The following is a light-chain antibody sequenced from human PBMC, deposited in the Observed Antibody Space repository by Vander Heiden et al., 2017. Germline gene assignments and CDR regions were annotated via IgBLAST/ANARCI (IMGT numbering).Light chain of an antibody. CDR3: QQYDKLPLT. J-gene: IGKJ4*01. V-gene: IGKV3-20*01. CDR2: GAS. CDR1: QSLGRNF. Sequence: NVLTQSPGTLSLSPGQRATLSCRASQSLGRNFLAWYQQKPGQSPRLLIYGASNRAAGTPDRFSGSGSGTAFTLTISRLEPEDFAVYFCQQYDKLPLTFGGGTKVDLK.